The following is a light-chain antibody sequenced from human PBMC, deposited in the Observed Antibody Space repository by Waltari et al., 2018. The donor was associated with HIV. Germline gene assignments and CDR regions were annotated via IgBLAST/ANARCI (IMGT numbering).Light chain of an antibody. Sequence: EKVMTQSPATLSVSPGERATLSCRASQSISNNLAWYQQKPGQAPRLLIYGASTRATGIPARFSGSGSGTEFTLIISSLQSEDFAVYYCQHYNHWPYTFGQGTKLEIK. CDR2: GAS. V-gene: IGKV3-15*01. CDR1: QSISNN. J-gene: IGKJ2*01. CDR3: QHYNHWPYT.